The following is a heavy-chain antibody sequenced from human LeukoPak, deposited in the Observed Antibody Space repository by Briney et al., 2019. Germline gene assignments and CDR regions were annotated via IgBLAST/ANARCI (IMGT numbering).Heavy chain of an antibody. CDR3: ARLPRQLLWFGELFYFDY. Sequence: GESLKISCKGSGYSFTSYWIGWVRQMPGKGLERMGIIYPGDSDTRYSPSFQGQVTISADKSISTAYLQWSSLKASDTAMYYCARLPRQLLWFGELFYFDYWGQGTLVTVSS. D-gene: IGHD3-10*01. V-gene: IGHV5-51*01. CDR1: GYSFTSYW. J-gene: IGHJ4*02. CDR2: IYPGDSDT.